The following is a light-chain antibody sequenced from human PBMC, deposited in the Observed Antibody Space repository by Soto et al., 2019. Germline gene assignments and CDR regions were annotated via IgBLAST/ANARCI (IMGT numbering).Light chain of an antibody. CDR2: GAS. V-gene: IGKV3-15*01. CDR3: QQYNNWPRT. J-gene: IGKJ1*01. Sequence: EIVMTQSPVTLPVSPGERATLSCRASQSVSSNLAWYQQQPGQAPRLLIYGASTRATGIPARFSGSGSGTEFTLTISSLQSEDFAVYYCQQYNNWPRTFGQGTKVDI. CDR1: QSVSSN.